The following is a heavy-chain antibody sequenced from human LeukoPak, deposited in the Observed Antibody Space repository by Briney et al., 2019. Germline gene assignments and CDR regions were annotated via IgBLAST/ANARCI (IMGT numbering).Heavy chain of an antibody. J-gene: IGHJ6*03. D-gene: IGHD2-2*01. V-gene: IGHV5-51*01. CDR2: IYPGDSDT. CDR3: ARQSGCSSTSCWGGSYYYYYMDV. CDR1: GYSFTSYW. Sequence: GESLKISCKGSGYSFTSYWIGWVRQMPGKGLEWMGIIYPGDSDTRYSPSFQGQVTISADKSISTAYLQWSSLKASDTAMYYYARQSGCSSTSCWGGSYYYYYMDVWGKGTTVTVSS.